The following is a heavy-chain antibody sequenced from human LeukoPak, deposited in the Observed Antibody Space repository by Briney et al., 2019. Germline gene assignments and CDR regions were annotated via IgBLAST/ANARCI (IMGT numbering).Heavy chain of an antibody. J-gene: IGHJ6*03. CDR1: GGSISSYY. CDR3: ARDKQLAAAGIGYYYMDV. D-gene: IGHD6-13*01. CDR2: IYTSGST. V-gene: IGHV4-4*07. Sequence: SETLSLTCTVSGGSISSYYWSWIRQPAGKGLEWIGRIYTSGSTNYNPSLTSRVTMSVDTSKNQFSLKLSSVTAADTAVYYCARDKQLAAAGIGYYYMDVWGKGTTVTISS.